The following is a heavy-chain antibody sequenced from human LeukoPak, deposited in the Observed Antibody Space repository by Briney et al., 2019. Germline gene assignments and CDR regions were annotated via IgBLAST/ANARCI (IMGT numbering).Heavy chain of an antibody. CDR1: GFTFSNFG. D-gene: IGHD5-24*01. Sequence: GGSLRLSCAASGFTFSNFGMHWVRQAPGKGLEWVAVISYDGKNEYYTDSVKGRFTISRDNAKNTVYLQMNSLKPEDTAVYYCAKQMAVDYFDYWGQGTLVTVSS. J-gene: IGHJ4*02. CDR3: AKQMAVDYFDY. V-gene: IGHV3-30*18. CDR2: ISYDGKNE.